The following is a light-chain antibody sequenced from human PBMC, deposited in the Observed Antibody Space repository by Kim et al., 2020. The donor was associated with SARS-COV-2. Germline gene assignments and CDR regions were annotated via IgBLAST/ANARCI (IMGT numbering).Light chain of an antibody. CDR3: QVWDSSSDHWV. CDR2: YDS. CDR1: NIGSKS. J-gene: IGLJ3*02. Sequence: SSELTQPPSVSVAPGKTARITCGGNNIGSKSVHWYQQKPGQAPVLVIYYDSDRPSWIPERFSGSNSGNTATLTISRVEAGDEADYYCQVWDSSSDHWVFGGGTQLTVL. V-gene: IGLV3-21*04.